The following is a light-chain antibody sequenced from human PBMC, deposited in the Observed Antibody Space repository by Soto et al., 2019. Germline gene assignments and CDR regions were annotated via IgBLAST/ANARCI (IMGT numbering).Light chain of an antibody. Sequence: EIVLTQSPGTLSLSPGERATLSCRASQSLSSSYLAWYQQRPGQAPRLLIYGASSRATGIPERFSGSGSATDFTLTISRLEPEDFAVYHCQHYGNSPPTFGGGTKVEI. CDR2: GAS. CDR3: QHYGNSPPT. CDR1: QSLSSSY. V-gene: IGKV3-20*01. J-gene: IGKJ4*01.